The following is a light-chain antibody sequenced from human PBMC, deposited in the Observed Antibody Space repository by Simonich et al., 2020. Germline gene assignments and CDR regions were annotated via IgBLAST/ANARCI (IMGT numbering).Light chain of an antibody. CDR2: VVS. CDR3: CSYAGSSTVV. J-gene: IGLJ2*01. Sequence: PLTHLPPVSGSPGQSVPIPCTGTSSDVGGYNYVPWSQQHPGKAPKLMIYVVSKRPSGVPDRFSGSKSGNTASLTISGLQAEDEADYYCCSYAGSSTVVFGGGTKLTVL. V-gene: IGLV2-11*01. CDR1: SSDVGGYNY.